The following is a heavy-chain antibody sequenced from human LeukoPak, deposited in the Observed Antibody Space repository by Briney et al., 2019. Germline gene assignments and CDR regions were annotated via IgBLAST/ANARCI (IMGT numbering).Heavy chain of an antibody. D-gene: IGHD3-10*01. CDR1: GGTFSSYA. Sequence: ASVKVSCKASGGTFSSYAISWVRQVPGQGLEWMGGIIPIFGTTNYAQKFQGRVTITADESTSTAYMELSSLRSEDTAVYYCARTYGSGSYPGPFDYWGQGTLVTVSS. CDR3: ARTYGSGSYPGPFDY. V-gene: IGHV1-69*13. J-gene: IGHJ4*02. CDR2: IIPIFGTT.